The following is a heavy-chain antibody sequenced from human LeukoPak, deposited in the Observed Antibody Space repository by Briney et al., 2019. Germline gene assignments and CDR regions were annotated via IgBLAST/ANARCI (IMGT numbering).Heavy chain of an antibody. CDR1: GYTFTSYY. J-gene: IGHJ3*02. CDR2: INPSGGST. Sequence: ASVKVSCKASGYTFTSYYMHWVRQAPGQGLEWMGIINPSGGSTSYAQKFQGRVTMTRDTSTSTVYMELSSLRSEDTAVYYCARDVALWFGELRLDIWGQGTMVTVSS. V-gene: IGHV1-46*01. D-gene: IGHD3-10*01. CDR3: ARDVALWFGELRLDI.